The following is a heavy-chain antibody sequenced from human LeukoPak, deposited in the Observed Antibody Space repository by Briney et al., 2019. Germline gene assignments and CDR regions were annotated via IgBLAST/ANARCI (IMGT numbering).Heavy chain of an antibody. Sequence: SETLSLTCTVSGGSISSTSYYWVWIRQPPGKGLEWIGNIYYTGSTYYNPSLKSRVTVSVDTSKNQFSLKVSSTTAADTAVYYCARHLTAVTAPDYWGQGTLVTVSS. J-gene: IGHJ4*02. V-gene: IGHV4-39*01. CDR2: IYYTGST. CDR1: GGSISSTSYY. CDR3: ARHLTAVTAPDY. D-gene: IGHD4-17*01.